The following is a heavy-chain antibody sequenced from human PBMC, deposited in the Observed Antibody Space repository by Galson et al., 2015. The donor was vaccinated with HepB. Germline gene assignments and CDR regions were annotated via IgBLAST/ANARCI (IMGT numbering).Heavy chain of an antibody. CDR1: GYTFTSYG. J-gene: IGHJ6*02. D-gene: IGHD2-2*01. CDR2: ISAYNGNT. CDR3: ARDPAGYCSSTSCPAITYYGMDV. V-gene: IGHV1-18*04. Sequence: SVKVSCKASGYTFTSYGISWVRQAPGQGLEWMGWISAYNGNTNYAQKLQGRVTMTTDTSTSTAYMELRSLRSDDTAVYYCARDPAGYCSSTSCPAITYYGMDVWGQGTTVTVSS.